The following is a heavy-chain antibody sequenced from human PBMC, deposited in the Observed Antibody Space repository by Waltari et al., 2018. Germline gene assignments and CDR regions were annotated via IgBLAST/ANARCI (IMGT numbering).Heavy chain of an antibody. Sequence: QVQLQESGPGLVKPSETLSLTCTVSGGSISSYYWSWIRQPPGKGLEWIGYIYYSGSTNYNPSLKSRVTISVDTSKNQFSLKLSSVTAADTAVYYCARSVLGRWAHPELDFWGQGILVTVSS. CDR2: IYYSGST. J-gene: IGHJ4*02. V-gene: IGHV4-59*01. CDR1: GGSISSYY. CDR3: ARSVLGRWAHPELDF. D-gene: IGHD1-26*01.